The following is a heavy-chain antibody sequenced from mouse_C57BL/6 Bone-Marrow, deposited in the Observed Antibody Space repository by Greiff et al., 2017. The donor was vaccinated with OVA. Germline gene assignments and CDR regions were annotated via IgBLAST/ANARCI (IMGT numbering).Heavy chain of an antibody. CDR1: GFTFSDYG. CDR3: ARGDYCGSSYPPWFAD. Sequence: DVMLVESGGGLVKPGGSLKLSCAASGFTFSDYGMHWVRQAPEKGLEWVAYISSGSSTIYYAETVKGRFTISRDNAKNTLFLQMTSRRSEDTAMYYCARGDYCGSSYPPWFADWGQGTLVTVSA. V-gene: IGHV5-17*01. J-gene: IGHJ3*01. D-gene: IGHD1-1*01. CDR2: ISSGSSTI.